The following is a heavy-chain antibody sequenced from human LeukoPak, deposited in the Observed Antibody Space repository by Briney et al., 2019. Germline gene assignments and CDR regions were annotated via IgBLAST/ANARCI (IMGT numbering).Heavy chain of an antibody. CDR1: GGSISSSNW. V-gene: IGHV4-4*02. Sequence: SETLSLTCAVSGGSISSSNWWSWVRQPPGKGLEWIGEIYHSGSTNYNPSLKSRVTMSVDTSKNQFSLKLSSVTAADTAVYYCARVSGYSYGSRWFDPWGQGTLVTVSS. CDR2: IYHSGST. CDR3: ARVSGYSYGSRWFDP. D-gene: IGHD5-18*01. J-gene: IGHJ5*02.